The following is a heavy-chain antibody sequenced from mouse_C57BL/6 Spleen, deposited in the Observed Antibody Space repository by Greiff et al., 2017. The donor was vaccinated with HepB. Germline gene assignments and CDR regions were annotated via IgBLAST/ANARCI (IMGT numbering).Heavy chain of an antibody. Sequence: QVQLQQSGPELVKPGASVKISCKASGYAFSSSWMNWVKQRPGKGLEWIGRIYPGDGDTNYNGKFKGKATLTADKSSSTAYMQLSSLTSEDSAVYFCARGVAGGMDYWGQGTSVTVSS. CDR2: IYPGDGDT. J-gene: IGHJ4*01. V-gene: IGHV1-82*01. CDR3: ARGVAGGMDY. CDR1: GYAFSSSW. D-gene: IGHD1-1*02.